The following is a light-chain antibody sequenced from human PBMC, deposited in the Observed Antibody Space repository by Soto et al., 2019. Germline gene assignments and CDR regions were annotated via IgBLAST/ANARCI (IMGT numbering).Light chain of an antibody. CDR2: DVS. CDR1: SSDVGGYNY. Sequence: QVSLTKSPSFSGAPGQSGTISWTGTSSDVGGYNYVSWYQQHPGKAPKLMIYDVSKRPSGVPDRFSGYKSGNTASLTISGLQAEDEADYYCCSYAGSYTYVFGTGTKVTVL. J-gene: IGLJ1*01. V-gene: IGLV2-11*01. CDR3: CSYAGSYTYV.